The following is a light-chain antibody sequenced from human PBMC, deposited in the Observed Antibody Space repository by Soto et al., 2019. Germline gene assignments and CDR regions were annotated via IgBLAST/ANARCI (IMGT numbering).Light chain of an antibody. Sequence: EIVLTQSPGTLSLSPGDRATLSCRASQSFSTSYLAWYQHKPGQAPRLLIHNTFTRATGIPDRFSGSGSGKDFTLTISRLEPEDFAVYYCQQYGGSPFTFGPGTKVDIK. CDR3: QQYGGSPFT. V-gene: IGKV3-20*01. J-gene: IGKJ3*01. CDR1: QSFSTSY. CDR2: NTF.